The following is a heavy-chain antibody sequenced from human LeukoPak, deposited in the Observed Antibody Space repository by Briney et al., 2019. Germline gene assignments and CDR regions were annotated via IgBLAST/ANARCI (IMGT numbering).Heavy chain of an antibody. CDR3: ARLDVDSRVFDY. Sequence: PSETLSLTCTVSGGSISSSTYYWGWIRQPPGKGLEWIGSIYYSGSTYYNPSLKSRFTISVDTSKDQFSLKLRSVTAADTAVYYCARLDVDSRVFDYWGQGTLVTVSP. D-gene: IGHD5-12*01. J-gene: IGHJ4*02. CDR1: GGSISSSTYY. CDR2: IYYSGST. V-gene: IGHV4-39*01.